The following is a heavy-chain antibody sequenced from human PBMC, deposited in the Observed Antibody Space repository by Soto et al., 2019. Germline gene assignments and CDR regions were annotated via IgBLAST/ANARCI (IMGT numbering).Heavy chain of an antibody. CDR2: INPNSGGT. D-gene: IGHD5-18*01. J-gene: IGHJ6*02. Sequence: QVQLVQSEAEVKKPGASVKVSCKASGYTFTGYYMHWVRQAPGQGLEWMGWINPNSGGTNYAQKFQGWVTMTRDTSISTAYMELSRLRSDDTAVYYCARDRGYSYGYYYYYGMDVWGQGTTVTVSS. CDR3: ARDRGYSYGYYYYYGMDV. V-gene: IGHV1-2*04. CDR1: GYTFTGYY.